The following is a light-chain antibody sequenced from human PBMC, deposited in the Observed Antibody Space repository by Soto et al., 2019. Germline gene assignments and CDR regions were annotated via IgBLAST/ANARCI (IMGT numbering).Light chain of an antibody. CDR3: SSYTTTTSLVV. CDR2: DVS. Sequence: QSALTQPASVSGSPGQSITISCSGTNSDVGGYNFVSWYQVHPGKAPRLILYDVSSRPSGVSYLFSGSKSANTASLNISRLQAGDEADYYCSSYTTTTSLVVFGGGTKLTVL. CDR1: NSDVGGYNF. V-gene: IGLV2-14*03. J-gene: IGLJ2*01.